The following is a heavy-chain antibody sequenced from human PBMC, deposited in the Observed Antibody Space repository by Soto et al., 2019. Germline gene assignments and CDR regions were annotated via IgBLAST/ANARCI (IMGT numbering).Heavy chain of an antibody. D-gene: IGHD2-2*01. J-gene: IGHJ6*02. Sequence: GSGPTLVNPTETLTLTCTVSGFSLSNARMGVSWIRQPPGKALEWLAHIFSNDEKSYSTSLKSRLTISKDTSKSQVVLTMTNMDPVDTATYYCARTSRPAASPYYYYGMDVWGQGTTVTVSS. V-gene: IGHV2-26*01. CDR3: ARTSRPAASPYYYYGMDV. CDR1: GFSLSNARMG. CDR2: IFSNDEK.